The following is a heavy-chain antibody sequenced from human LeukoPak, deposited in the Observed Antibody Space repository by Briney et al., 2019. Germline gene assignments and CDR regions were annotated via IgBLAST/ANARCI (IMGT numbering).Heavy chain of an antibody. V-gene: IGHV4-34*01. D-gene: IGHD2-2*01. J-gene: IGHJ5*02. CDR2: INHSGST. CDR1: GGSFSDYY. Sequence: SETLSLTCAVYGGSFSDYYWSWIRQPPGKGLEWIGEINHSGSTNYSPSLKSRVTISVDTSKNQFSLRLSSVTAADTAVYYCARGPSSYCSSTSCYRSWFDPWGQGTLVTVSS. CDR3: ARGPSSYCSSTSCYRSWFDP.